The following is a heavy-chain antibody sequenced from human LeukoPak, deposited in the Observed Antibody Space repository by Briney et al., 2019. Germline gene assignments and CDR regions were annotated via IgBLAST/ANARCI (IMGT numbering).Heavy chain of an antibody. J-gene: IGHJ3*02. V-gene: IGHV4-59*12. CDR3: ARGWAALTNDAFDI. CDR2: IYYSGST. D-gene: IGHD1-14*01. Sequence: PSETLSLTCTVSGGSINSYYWSWIRQPPGKGLEWIGYIYYSGSTNYNPSLKSRVTISVDTSKNQFSLKLSSVTAADTAVYYCARGWAALTNDAFDIWGQGTMVTVSS. CDR1: GGSINSYY.